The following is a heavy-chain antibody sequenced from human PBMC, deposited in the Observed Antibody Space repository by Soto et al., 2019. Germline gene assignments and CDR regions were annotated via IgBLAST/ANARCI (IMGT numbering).Heavy chain of an antibody. CDR2: ISGSGGST. CDR3: AKNPIPENCSGGSCWGAIDY. D-gene: IGHD2-15*01. CDR1: GFTFSSYA. V-gene: IGHV3-23*01. Sequence: GGSLRLSCAASGFTFSSYAMSWVRQAPGKGLEWVSAISGSGGSTYYADSVKGRFTISRDNSKNTLYLQMNSLRAEDTAVYYRAKNPIPENCSGGSCWGAIDYWGQGTLVTV. J-gene: IGHJ4*02.